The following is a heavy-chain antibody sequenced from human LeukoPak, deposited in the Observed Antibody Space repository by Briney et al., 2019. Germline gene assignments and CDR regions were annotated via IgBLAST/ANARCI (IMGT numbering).Heavy chain of an antibody. V-gene: IGHV3-23*01. D-gene: IGHD3-22*01. J-gene: IGHJ4*02. CDR3: ANWYYYENGAYWC. CDR1: GFTFSNYG. CDR2: ITDSGNK. Sequence: PGGSLRLSCAASGFTFSNYGMSWVRQAPGKGLEWVSAITDSGNKFYADSVKGRFTISRDNSRNTLYLQMNSLRAEDTAVYYCANWYYYENGAYWCWGQGTLVTVSS.